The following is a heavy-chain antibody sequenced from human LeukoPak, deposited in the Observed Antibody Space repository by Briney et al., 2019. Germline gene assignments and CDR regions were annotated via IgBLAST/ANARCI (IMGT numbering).Heavy chain of an antibody. CDR1: GFTFSSYE. D-gene: IGHD5-18*01. J-gene: IGHJ3*02. Sequence: GGSLRLSCAASGFTFSSYEMNWVRQAPGKGLEWVSAISGSGGSTYYADSVKGRFTISRDNSKNTLYLQMNSLRAEDTAVYYCAKVWIQLWSMQAFDIWGQGTMVTVSS. V-gene: IGHV3-23*01. CDR2: ISGSGGST. CDR3: AKVWIQLWSMQAFDI.